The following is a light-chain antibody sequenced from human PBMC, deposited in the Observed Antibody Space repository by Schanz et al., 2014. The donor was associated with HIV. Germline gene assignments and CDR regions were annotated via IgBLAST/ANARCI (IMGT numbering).Light chain of an antibody. CDR1: QSLSSY. V-gene: IGKV3-11*01. J-gene: IGKJ2*01. Sequence: EIVLTQSPGTLSLSPGERATLSCRASQSLSSYLAWYQQTPGQAPRLLIYDASIRATGVPARFSGSGSGTDFTLTISSLQSEDFAVYYCQQYNNWPPYTFGQGTKLEIK. CDR3: QQYNNWPPYT. CDR2: DAS.